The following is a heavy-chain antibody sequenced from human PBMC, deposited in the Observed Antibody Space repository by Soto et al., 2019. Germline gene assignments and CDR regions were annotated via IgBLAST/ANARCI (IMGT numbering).Heavy chain of an antibody. CDR3: ARANLTIFGVVGWYFDY. V-gene: IGHV1-69*06. CDR1: GGTFSSYA. D-gene: IGHD3-3*01. J-gene: IGHJ4*02. Sequence: SVKVSCKASGGTFSSYAISWVRQAPGQGLEWTGGIIPIFGTANYAQKFQGRVTITADKSTSTAYMELSSLRSEDTAVYYCARANLTIFGVVGWYFDYWGQGTLVTVSS. CDR2: IIPIFGTA.